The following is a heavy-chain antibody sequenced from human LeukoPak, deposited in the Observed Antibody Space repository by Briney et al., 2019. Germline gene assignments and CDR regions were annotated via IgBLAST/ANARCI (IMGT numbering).Heavy chain of an antibody. CDR3: ARVVRGVVTSNWFDP. CDR2: VASSGTS. Sequence: PSETLSLTCTVSGDSLNTYYWTWIRQTPGKELEWIGFVASSGTSNYNPSLKSRVSISIDTSKNQFSLALTSVTPADTAVYYCARVVRGVVTSNWFDPWGQGTRVSVSS. J-gene: IGHJ5*02. D-gene: IGHD2-21*02. V-gene: IGHV4-59*01. CDR1: GDSLNTYY.